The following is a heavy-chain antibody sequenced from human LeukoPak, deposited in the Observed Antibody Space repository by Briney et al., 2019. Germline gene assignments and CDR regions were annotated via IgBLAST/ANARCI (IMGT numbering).Heavy chain of an antibody. D-gene: IGHD5-18*01. V-gene: IGHV3-30*18. Sequence: PGGSLRLSCAASGFTFSSYGMHWVRQAPGKGLEWVAVISYDGSNKYYADSVKGRFTISRDNSKNTLYLQMNSLRAEDTAVYYCAKDFGYGPIDYWGQGTLVTVSS. CDR1: GFTFSSYG. CDR2: ISYDGSNK. CDR3: AKDFGYGPIDY. J-gene: IGHJ4*02.